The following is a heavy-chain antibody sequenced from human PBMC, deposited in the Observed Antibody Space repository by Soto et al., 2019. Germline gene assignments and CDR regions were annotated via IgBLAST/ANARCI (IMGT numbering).Heavy chain of an antibody. Sequence: PGGSLRLSCAASGFTFRSYAMSWVRQAPGKGLEWVSAISVSGGSTYYADSVKGRFAISRDNSKNTLYLQMNSLRAEDTAVYYCAKDRSSSGGGYSCYYCGMDVWGQGTTVTVSS. CDR3: AKDRSSSGGGYSCYYCGMDV. V-gene: IGHV3-23*01. J-gene: IGHJ6*02. CDR2: ISVSGGST. D-gene: IGHD6-6*01. CDR1: GFTFRSYA.